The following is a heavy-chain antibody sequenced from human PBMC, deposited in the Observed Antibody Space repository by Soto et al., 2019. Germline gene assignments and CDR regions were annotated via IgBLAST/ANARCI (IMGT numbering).Heavy chain of an antibody. CDR3: ARSSSGWYNGAFDV. CDR1: GFTFSSYA. D-gene: IGHD6-19*01. Sequence: QVQLVESGGGVVQPGRSLRLSCAASGFTFSSYAMHWVRQAPGKGLDWVAVKSYDGSYTYYADSVKGRITVSRDNSKNALYLQMSSVSAEETAVYYCARSSSGWYNGAFDVWGQGTMVTVSS. CDR2: KSYDGSYT. V-gene: IGHV3-30-3*01. J-gene: IGHJ3*01.